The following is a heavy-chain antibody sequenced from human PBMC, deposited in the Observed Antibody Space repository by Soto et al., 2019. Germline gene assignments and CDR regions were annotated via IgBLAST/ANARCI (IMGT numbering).Heavy chain of an antibody. Sequence: PXESLKISCKGSAYKFSNYWISWVRQIPGQGLEWMGRIDPSDSYTSYSPSFQGHVTISVDKSINTAYLQWSSLRASDTATYYCARHFCPGGACYTAADFDYWGQGTLVTVSS. D-gene: IGHD2-8*02. CDR1: AYKFSNYW. V-gene: IGHV5-10-1*01. J-gene: IGHJ4*02. CDR2: IDPSDSYT. CDR3: ARHFCPGGACYTAADFDY.